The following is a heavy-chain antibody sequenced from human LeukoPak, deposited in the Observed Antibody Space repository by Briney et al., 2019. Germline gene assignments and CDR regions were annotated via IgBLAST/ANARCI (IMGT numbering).Heavy chain of an antibody. D-gene: IGHD6-19*01. V-gene: IGHV1-69*04. Sequence: SVKVSCKASGGTFSSYAISWVRQAPGQGLEWMGRIIPILGIANYAQKFQGRVTITADKSTSTAYMELSSLRSEDTAVYYCAREGIAVANWFDPWGQGTLVTVSS. CDR3: AREGIAVANWFDP. J-gene: IGHJ5*02. CDR1: GGTFSSYA. CDR2: IIPILGIA.